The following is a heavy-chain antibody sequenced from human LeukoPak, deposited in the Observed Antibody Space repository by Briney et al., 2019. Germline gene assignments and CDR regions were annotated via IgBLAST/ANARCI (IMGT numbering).Heavy chain of an antibody. CDR3: ARAPPEMAIVGHAFDI. CDR2: IYHSGST. V-gene: IGHV4-4*02. D-gene: IGHD5-24*01. Sequence: PSETLSLTCAVSGGSISSSNWWSWVRQPPGKGLEWIGEIYHSGSTNYNPSLKSRVTISVDKSKNQFSLKLSSVTAADTAVYYCARAPPEMAIVGHAFDIWGQGTMVTVSS. CDR1: GGSISSSNW. J-gene: IGHJ3*02.